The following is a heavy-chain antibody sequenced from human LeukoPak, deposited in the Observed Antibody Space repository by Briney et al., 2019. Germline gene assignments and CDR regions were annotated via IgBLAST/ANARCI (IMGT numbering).Heavy chain of an antibody. CDR3: ARRTPRRYYYDSSGYLQAHFDY. D-gene: IGHD3-22*01. CDR1: GGSFRGYY. J-gene: IGHJ4*02. CDR2: INHSGST. Sequence: SEPLSLTCAVYGGSFRGYYWSWIHQPPGKGLEWIGEINHSGSTNYNPSLKSRVTISVDTSKNQFSLKLSSVTAADTAVYYCARRTPRRYYYDSSGYLQAHFDYWGQGTLVTVSS. V-gene: IGHV4-34*01.